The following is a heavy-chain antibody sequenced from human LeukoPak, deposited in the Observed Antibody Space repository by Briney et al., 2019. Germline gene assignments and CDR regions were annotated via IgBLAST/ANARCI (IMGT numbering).Heavy chain of an antibody. CDR3: TRGFLSTGMDV. J-gene: IGHJ6*02. CDR2: TYYKSKWYS. V-gene: IGHV6-1*01. CDR1: GDSVSSNSG. D-gene: IGHD2/OR15-2a*01. Sequence: SQTLSLTCGISGDSVSSNSGWNWIRQSPSRGLEWLGRTYYKSKWYSEYAVSVKSRIIISPDTCKNQFSLQLNSVTPDDTAVYYCTRGFLSTGMDVWGQGNTVTVSS.